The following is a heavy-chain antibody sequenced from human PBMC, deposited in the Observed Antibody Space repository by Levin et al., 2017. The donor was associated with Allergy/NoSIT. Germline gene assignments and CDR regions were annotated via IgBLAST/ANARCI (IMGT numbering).Heavy chain of an antibody. CDR3: ARGTAAGTFPCDY. Sequence: PSETLSLTCIVSGGSINSGSYYWNWIRQHPGKGLEWIGYISYSGSTYYNPSLKSRITISLDTSKSQFSLNLTSVTAADTAVYFRARGTAAGTFPCDYWGQGTLVTVSS. CDR2: ISYSGST. CDR1: GGSINSGSYY. D-gene: IGHD6-13*01. V-gene: IGHV4-31*03. J-gene: IGHJ4*02.